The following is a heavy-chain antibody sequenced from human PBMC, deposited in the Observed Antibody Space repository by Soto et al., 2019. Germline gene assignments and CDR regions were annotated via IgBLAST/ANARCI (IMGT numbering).Heavy chain of an antibody. CDR2: IKTDGGET. CDR1: VFAFSSHW. Sequence: WSLSTSCAATVFAFSSHWMSWVRQAPGKGREWVGTIKTDGGETDYRNSGRGRFTTSRDNARNIFLLQLNRQAGADTAVYYCTRDGSPFALDVWGLGTSVTV. CDR3: TRDGSPFALDV. V-gene: IGHV3-7*03. J-gene: IGHJ6*02.